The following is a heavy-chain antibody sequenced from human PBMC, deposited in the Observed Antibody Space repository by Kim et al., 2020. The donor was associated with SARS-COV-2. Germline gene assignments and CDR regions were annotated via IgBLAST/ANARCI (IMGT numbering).Heavy chain of an antibody. CDR3: AKDVRSGWYAKWIDP. J-gene: IGHJ5*02. D-gene: IGHD6-19*01. V-gene: IGHV3-23*01. Sequence: DSVKGRFTISRDNSKNTLYLQMDSLRAEDTAVYYCAKDVRSGWYAKWIDPWGQGILVTVSS.